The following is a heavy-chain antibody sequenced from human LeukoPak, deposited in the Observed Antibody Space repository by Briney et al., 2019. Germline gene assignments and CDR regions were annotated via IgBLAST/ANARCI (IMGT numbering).Heavy chain of an antibody. CDR3: AKGGTLDFRIFDY. CDR2: ISGSGGST. Sequence: GGSLRLSWAASGFTLSSYAMGWVRQAPGEGREWVSCISGSGGSTYYAHCVKVRFTHSRDNSNNTLYLQMNSRTAEDTAVYYCAKGGTLDFRIFDYWGQGTLVTVSS. CDR1: GFTLSSYA. V-gene: IGHV3-23*01. J-gene: IGHJ4*02. D-gene: IGHD3-3*01.